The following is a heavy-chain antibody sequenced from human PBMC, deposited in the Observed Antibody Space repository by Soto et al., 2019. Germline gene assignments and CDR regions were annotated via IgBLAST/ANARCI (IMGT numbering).Heavy chain of an antibody. D-gene: IGHD4-17*01. CDR2: IKPTSGGT. V-gene: IGHV1-2*02. J-gene: IGHJ4*02. CDR3: ARDPDYGDYWGYFFDS. Sequence: QVQLVQSGAEVKKPGASVKVSCKTSGYTFAAYYIHWIRQAPGQGLEWMGWIKPTSGGTVYAQNFQDRVTMPWDTSISTAYMELRRLNSDDTAVYYCARDPDYGDYWGYFFDSWGQGTPVTVSS. CDR1: GYTFAAYY.